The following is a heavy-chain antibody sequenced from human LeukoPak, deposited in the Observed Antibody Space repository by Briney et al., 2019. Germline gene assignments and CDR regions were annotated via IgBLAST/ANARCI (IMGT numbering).Heavy chain of an antibody. J-gene: IGHJ4*02. CDR1: GYSFSNYY. D-gene: IGHD5-18*01. Sequence: ASVKVSCKASGYSFSNYYINWVRQAPGQGLEWMGIINPIGGSTNFAQKFQGRVTMTEDTSTDTAYMELSSLRSEDTAVYYCATGVNGYSYDMGYWGQGTLVTVSS. CDR2: INPIGGST. CDR3: ATGVNGYSYDMGY. V-gene: IGHV1-46*01.